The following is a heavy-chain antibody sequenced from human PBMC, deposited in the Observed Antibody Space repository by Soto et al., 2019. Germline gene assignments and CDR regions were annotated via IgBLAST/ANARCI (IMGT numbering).Heavy chain of an antibody. CDR3: ARWVGGSMYDNSGKYDS. Sequence: QVQLVESGGGVVQPGRSRRLTCAASGFIFSGSGMHWVRQAPGKGLEWVALVSNDGIRKYYGDSVKGRFTISRDNAENTLYLQMNSLRAEDTAVYYCARWVGGSMYDNSGKYDSWGQGTLVTVSS. CDR2: VSNDGIRK. J-gene: IGHJ5*01. D-gene: IGHD3-22*01. CDR1: GFIFSGSG. V-gene: IGHV3-30*03.